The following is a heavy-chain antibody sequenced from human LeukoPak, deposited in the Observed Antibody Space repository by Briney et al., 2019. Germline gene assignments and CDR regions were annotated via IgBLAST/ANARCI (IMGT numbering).Heavy chain of an antibody. J-gene: IGHJ4*02. V-gene: IGHV3-74*01. Sequence: GGSLRLSCAVSGFTFTDSWMHWVRQAPGKGPEWLSRTSKDGSDTVYADSAKGRFTASRDNAKNTIYLELTNLRPDDTAPYYCARGGYSGSYYRFSWGRGTLVTVAS. CDR3: ARGGYSGSYYRFS. CDR2: TSKDGSDT. D-gene: IGHD6-25*01. CDR1: GFTFTDSW.